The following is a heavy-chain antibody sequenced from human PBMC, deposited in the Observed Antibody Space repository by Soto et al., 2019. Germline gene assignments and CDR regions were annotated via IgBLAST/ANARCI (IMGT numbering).Heavy chain of an antibody. CDR2: INHTGGT. D-gene: IGHD6-6*01. Sequence: PSETLSLTCAVYGGSVNGYYWNWIRQPPGKGLEWIGEINHTGGTHYNPSLKSRVTISVDRSKNQFSLKLSSVTAADTAVYYCARGSRRIAALFDPWGQGTLVTVSS. J-gene: IGHJ5*02. CDR1: GGSVNGYY. CDR3: ARGSRRIAALFDP. V-gene: IGHV4-34*01.